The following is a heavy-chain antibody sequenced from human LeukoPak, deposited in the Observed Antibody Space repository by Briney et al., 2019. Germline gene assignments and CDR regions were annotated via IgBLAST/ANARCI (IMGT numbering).Heavy chain of an antibody. D-gene: IGHD2-15*01. V-gene: IGHV5-51*01. CDR1: GYTFTHQW. J-gene: IGHJ4*02. Sequence: GESLKISCEASGYTFTHQWIGWVREMPGTGLEWVGIIYPRDSDTIYSPSFQGHVTISADTSINTAYLEWRSLEASDTAMYYCARHSDVGGVIWREGTQVTVSS. CDR3: ARHSDVGGVI. CDR2: IYPRDSDT.